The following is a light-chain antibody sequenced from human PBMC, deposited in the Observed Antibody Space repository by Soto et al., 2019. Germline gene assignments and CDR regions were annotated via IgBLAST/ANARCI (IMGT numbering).Light chain of an antibody. CDR1: QTVRSNY. V-gene: IGKV3-20*01. CDR3: QQFSSYSLT. J-gene: IGKJ4*01. Sequence: EFVLTQSPGTLSLSPGERATLSCRASQTVRSNYLAWYQQKPGQAPRLLIYDASSRATGIPDRFSGGGSGTDFTLTISRLEPEDFAVYYCQQFSSYSLTFGGGTKVEIK. CDR2: DAS.